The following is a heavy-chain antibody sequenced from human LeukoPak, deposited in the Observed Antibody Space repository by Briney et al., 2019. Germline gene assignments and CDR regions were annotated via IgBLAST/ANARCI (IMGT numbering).Heavy chain of an antibody. CDR2: IYNSGNT. CDR1: GGSISNYY. Sequence: PSETLSLTCSVSGGSISNYYWSWIRQPPGKGLEWIGYIYNSGNTNYNPSLKSRVTISIDTSKNQFSLKLTSVTAADTAFYYCARDRWFDPWGQGTLVTDSS. V-gene: IGHV4-59*01. CDR3: ARDRWFDP. J-gene: IGHJ5*02.